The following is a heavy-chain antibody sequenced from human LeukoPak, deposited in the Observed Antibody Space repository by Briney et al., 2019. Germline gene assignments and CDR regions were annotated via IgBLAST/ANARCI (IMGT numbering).Heavy chain of an antibody. D-gene: IGHD3-22*01. Sequence: GGSLRLSCAASGFTFSTYWVQWVRQAPGRGLVWVSRIKSDGSSTAYADSVKGRFTISRDNAKNTLYLQMNSLRDDDTAVYYCAGGYDSRYWGQGTLVTVSS. CDR3: AGGYDSRY. J-gene: IGHJ1*01. CDR2: IKSDGSST. CDR1: GFTFSTYW. V-gene: IGHV3-74*01.